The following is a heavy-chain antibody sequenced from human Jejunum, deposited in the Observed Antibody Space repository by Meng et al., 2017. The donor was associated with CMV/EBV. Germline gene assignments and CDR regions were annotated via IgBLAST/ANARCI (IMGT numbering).Heavy chain of an antibody. V-gene: IGHV4-38-2*01. CDR2: INHSGSA. J-gene: IGHJ5*02. CDR3: ARTDGGNSEGRFDP. CDR1: GYSISSGYY. Sequence: SGYSISSGYYWGWIRQPPGKGLEWIVHINHSGSAYYNPSLRSRVSVSIDTSKNHFSLELHSVTAADTAVYYCARTDGGNSEGRFDPWGQGTLVTVSS. D-gene: IGHD4-23*01.